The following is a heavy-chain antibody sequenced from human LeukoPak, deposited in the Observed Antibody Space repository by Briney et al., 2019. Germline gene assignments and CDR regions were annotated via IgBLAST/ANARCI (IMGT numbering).Heavy chain of an antibody. D-gene: IGHD1-1*01. CDR3: ARVNWNAFDY. V-gene: IGHV4-61*02. Sequence: SQTLSLTCTVSGGSISSGSYYWSWIRQPAGKGLEWIGRIYTSGSTNYNPSLKSRVTISVDTSKNQFSLKLSSVTAADTAVYYRARVNWNAFDYWGQGTLVTVSS. CDR2: IYTSGST. CDR1: GGSISSGSYY. J-gene: IGHJ4*02.